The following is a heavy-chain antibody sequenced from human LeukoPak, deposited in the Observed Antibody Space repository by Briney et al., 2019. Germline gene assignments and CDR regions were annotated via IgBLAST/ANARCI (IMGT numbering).Heavy chain of an antibody. V-gene: IGHV4-39*01. Sequence: SETLSLSCAVSGGSISSSSYYWGWIRQPPGKGLEWIVSIYYSGSTSYNPSLKSRVTRYVDTSKHQFPLKLSSVTAADTAVCYCARQGIAAAGRGNLFDPWGQGTRVTVSS. J-gene: IGHJ5*02. CDR1: GGSISSSSYY. CDR2: IYYSGST. CDR3: ARQGIAAAGRGNLFDP. D-gene: IGHD6-13*01.